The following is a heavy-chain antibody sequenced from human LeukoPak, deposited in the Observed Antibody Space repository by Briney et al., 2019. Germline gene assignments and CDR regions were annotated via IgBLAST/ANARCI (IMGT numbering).Heavy chain of an antibody. CDR1: GGTFSSYA. V-gene: IGHV1-69*05. J-gene: IGHJ5*02. D-gene: IGHD3-16*02. CDR2: IIPIFGTA. CDR3: ASVCSYARCVGYTLVS. Sequence: SVKVSCKASGGTFSSYAISWVRQAPGQGLEWMGRIIPIFGTANYAQKFQGGITIMTDESMSTAYMELSSLRYEDTAVYDCASVCSYARCVGYTLVSWGQGTLVTVSS.